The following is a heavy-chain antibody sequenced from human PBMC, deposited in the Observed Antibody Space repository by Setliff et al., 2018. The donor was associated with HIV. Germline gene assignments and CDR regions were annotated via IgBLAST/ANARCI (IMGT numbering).Heavy chain of an antibody. Sequence: PSETLSLTCTVSGGSISGGVHYWSWIRQHPGKGLEWIGYIHYSGSTYYNPSLKSRVTMSIDTSTQQFFLNVTSVTAADTAAYYCAGFSYNFWVYRFDHWGQGALVTVSS. CDR2: IHYSGST. CDR1: GGSISGGVHY. D-gene: IGHD3-3*01. V-gene: IGHV4-31*03. J-gene: IGHJ4*02. CDR3: AGFSYNFWVYRFDH.